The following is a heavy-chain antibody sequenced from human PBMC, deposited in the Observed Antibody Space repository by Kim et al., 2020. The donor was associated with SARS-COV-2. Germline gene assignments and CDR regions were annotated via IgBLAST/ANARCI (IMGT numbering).Heavy chain of an antibody. V-gene: IGHV4-59*01. CDR2: IYYSGST. Sequence: SETLSLTCTVSGGSISSYYWSWIRQPPGKGLEWIGYIYYSGSTNYNPSLKSRVTISVDTSKNQFSLKLSSVTAADTAVNYCARHYYDILTGYYPYYFNYWGQGTLVTVSS. CDR1: GGSISSYY. D-gene: IGHD3-9*01. CDR3: ARHYYDILTGYYPYYFNY. J-gene: IGHJ4*02.